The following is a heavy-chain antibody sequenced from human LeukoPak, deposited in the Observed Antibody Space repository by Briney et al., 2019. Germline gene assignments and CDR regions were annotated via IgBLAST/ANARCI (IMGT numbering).Heavy chain of an antibody. CDR1: GFTFSSYA. CDR2: ISGSGGST. J-gene: IGHJ4*02. CDR3: AKDSYDYPWSYFDY. D-gene: IGHD3-16*01. Sequence: GGSLRLACAASGFTFSSYAMSWVRQAPGKGLEWVSAISGSGGSTYYADSVKGRFTISRDNSKNTLYLQMNSLRAEDTAVYYCAKDSYDYPWSYFDYWGQGTLVTVSS. V-gene: IGHV3-23*01.